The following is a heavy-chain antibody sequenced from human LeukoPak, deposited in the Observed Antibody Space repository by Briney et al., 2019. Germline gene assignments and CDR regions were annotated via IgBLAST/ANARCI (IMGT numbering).Heavy chain of an antibody. CDR1: GFTFSSYA. Sequence: PGGSLRLSCSASGFTFSSYAMHWVRQAPGKGLEYVSAISSNGSSTYYADSVKGRFTISRDNSKNTLYLQMSSLRAEDTAVYYCVKYRDTLGAGSYFDYWGQGTLVTVSS. CDR3: VKYRDTLGAGSYFDY. J-gene: IGHJ4*02. D-gene: IGHD6-19*01. CDR2: ISSNGSST. V-gene: IGHV3-64D*09.